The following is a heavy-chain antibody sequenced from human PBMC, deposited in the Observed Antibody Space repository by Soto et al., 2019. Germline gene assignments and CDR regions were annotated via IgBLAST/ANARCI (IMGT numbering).Heavy chain of an antibody. D-gene: IGHD1-1*01. CDR2: ISGSGGST. V-gene: IGHV3-23*01. J-gene: IGHJ4*02. CDR1: GFTFSSYA. Sequence: AGGSLRLSCAASGFTFSSYAMSWVRQAPGKGLEWVSAISGSGGSTYYADSVKGRFTISRDNSKNTLYLQMNSLRAEDTAVYYCAKDRVLWNDVGFYDYWGQGTLVTVSS. CDR3: AKDRVLWNDVGFYDY.